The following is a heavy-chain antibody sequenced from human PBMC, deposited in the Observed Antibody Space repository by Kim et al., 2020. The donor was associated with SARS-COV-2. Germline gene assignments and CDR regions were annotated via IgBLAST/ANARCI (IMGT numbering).Heavy chain of an antibody. CDR2: VNASGNT. CDR1: GFAVSAKY. CDR3: ASRIVQWFSDGFDL. D-gene: IGHD2-15*01. V-gene: IGHV3-53*01. Sequence: GGSLRLSCVASGFAVSAKYMSWVRQSPGKGLEWVSVVNASGNTFYADSVKGRFTISRDNSKNTLYLQMNSLRAEDTAVYYCASRIVQWFSDGFDLWGHGTMVTVSS. J-gene: IGHJ3*01.